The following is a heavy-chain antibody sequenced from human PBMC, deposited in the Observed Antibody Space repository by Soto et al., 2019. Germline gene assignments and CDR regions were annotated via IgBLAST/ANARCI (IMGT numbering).Heavy chain of an antibody. V-gene: IGHV3-73*01. D-gene: IGHD6-25*01. CDR2: IRSKANSYAT. CDR3: IPSRGISNLAARDLGY. J-gene: IGHJ4*02. Sequence: GGSLRLSCAASGFTFSGSAMHWVRQASGKGLEWVGRIRSKANSYATAYAASVKGRFTISRDDSKNTAYLQMNSLKTEDTAVYYCIPSRGISNLAARDLGYWGQGTLVTVSS. CDR1: GFTFSGSA.